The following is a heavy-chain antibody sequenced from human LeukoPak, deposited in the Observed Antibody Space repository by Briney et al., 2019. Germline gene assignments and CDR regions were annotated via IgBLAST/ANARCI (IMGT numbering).Heavy chain of an antibody. D-gene: IGHD5-18*01. J-gene: IGHJ4*02. Sequence: PGGSLRLSCAASGFTFRDAGMSWVRQAPGKGLEWVGRIKSKTDGGTTDYAAPVKGRFTISRDDSKNTLYLQMSDLKTEDTAVYFCAHRDTAMVRVDYWGQGTLVTVSS. CDR1: GFTFRDAG. V-gene: IGHV3-15*01. CDR3: AHRDTAMVRVDY. CDR2: IKSKTDGGTT.